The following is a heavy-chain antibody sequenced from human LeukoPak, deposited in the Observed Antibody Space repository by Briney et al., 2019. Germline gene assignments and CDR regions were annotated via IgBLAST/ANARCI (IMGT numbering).Heavy chain of an antibody. J-gene: IGHJ4*02. V-gene: IGHV4-39*01. CDR2: IYYSGTT. D-gene: IGHD2-15*01. Sequence: WIRQPPGKGLEWIGSIYYSGTTFYNPSLKSRVTISVDTSKNQFSLTLSSVLAASTSEYYCARRVIAAPFHYWAQGTLVRVSS. CDR3: ARRVIAAPFHY.